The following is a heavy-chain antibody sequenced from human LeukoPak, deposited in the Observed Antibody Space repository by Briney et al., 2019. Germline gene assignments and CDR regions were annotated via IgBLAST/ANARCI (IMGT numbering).Heavy chain of an antibody. CDR3: SLGDILTGYPEYFQH. Sequence: GGSLRLSCTASGFTFGDYAMSWVRQAPGKGLEWVGFIRSKAYGGTTEYAASVKGRFTISRDGSKSIAYLQMNSLKTEDTAVYYCSLGDILTGYPEYFQHWGQGTLVTVSS. J-gene: IGHJ1*01. CDR1: GFTFGDYA. D-gene: IGHD3-9*01. V-gene: IGHV3-49*04. CDR2: IRSKAYGGTT.